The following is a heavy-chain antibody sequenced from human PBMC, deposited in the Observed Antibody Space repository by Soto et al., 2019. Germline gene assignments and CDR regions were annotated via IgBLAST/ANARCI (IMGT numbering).Heavy chain of an antibody. J-gene: IGHJ4*02. CDR2: ILHTGGT. Sequence: PSETLSLTCAVSGGSISGGGFSWSWIRQPPGKGLEWIGYILHTGGTQYNPSLKSRVSMSVDKSKNQFSLHLTSVTAADTAVYYCARLQCGGGFDYWGQGALVTVSS. V-gene: IGHV4-30-2*01. CDR3: ARLQCGGGFDY. CDR1: GGSISGGGFS. D-gene: IGHD3-16*01.